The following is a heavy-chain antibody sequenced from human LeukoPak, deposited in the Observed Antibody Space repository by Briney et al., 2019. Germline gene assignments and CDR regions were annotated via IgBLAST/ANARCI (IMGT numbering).Heavy chain of an antibody. Sequence: GGSLRLSCAASGFSVSNNYVSWVRQAPGKGLEWISAVYSGGDTYYIESVKGRFTISRDNSKNTIHLQMNGLTPEDTAMYYCARDSTGASVWGKGTTVTVSS. CDR3: ARDSTGASV. D-gene: IGHD1-14*01. V-gene: IGHV3-53*01. CDR1: GFSVSNNY. J-gene: IGHJ6*04. CDR2: VYSGGDT.